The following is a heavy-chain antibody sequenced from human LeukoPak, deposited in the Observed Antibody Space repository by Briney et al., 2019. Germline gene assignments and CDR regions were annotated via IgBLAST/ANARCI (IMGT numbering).Heavy chain of an antibody. CDR2: ISSSSSTI. J-gene: IGHJ4*02. CDR1: GFTFSSHS. D-gene: IGHD3-22*01. Sequence: GGSLRLSCAASGFTFSSHSMNWVRQAPGKGLEWVSYISSSSSTIYYADSVKGRFTISRDNAKNSLYLQMNSLRAEDTAVYYCARGAYYYEDWGQGTLVSVSS. V-gene: IGHV3-48*01. CDR3: ARGAYYYED.